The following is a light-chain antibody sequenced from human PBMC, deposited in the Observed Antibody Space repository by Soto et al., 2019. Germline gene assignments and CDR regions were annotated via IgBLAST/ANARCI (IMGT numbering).Light chain of an antibody. Sequence: EIVLTQSPATLSLSPGERAALSCRASQGVGRFLAWYQQKPGQAPRLLIYDASNRATGIPARFSGSGSGTYLTLAINNLEPEDFAVYYCQQRGGWPLTFGGGTKVEIK. J-gene: IGKJ4*01. CDR3: QQRGGWPLT. V-gene: IGKV3-11*01. CDR1: QGVGRF. CDR2: DAS.